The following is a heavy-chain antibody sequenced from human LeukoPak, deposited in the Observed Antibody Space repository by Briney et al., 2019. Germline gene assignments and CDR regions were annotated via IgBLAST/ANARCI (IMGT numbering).Heavy chain of an antibody. V-gene: IGHV3-74*01. CDR3: AKSDYGDYAFSTLDY. CDR2: INTDGSST. Sequence: GGSLRLSCAASGFTFSSYWMHWVRQAPGKGLVWVSRINTDGSSTSYADSVKGRFTISRDNAKNTLYLQMNSLRAEDTALYYCAKSDYGDYAFSTLDYWGQGTLVTVSS. J-gene: IGHJ4*02. D-gene: IGHD4-17*01. CDR1: GFTFSSYW.